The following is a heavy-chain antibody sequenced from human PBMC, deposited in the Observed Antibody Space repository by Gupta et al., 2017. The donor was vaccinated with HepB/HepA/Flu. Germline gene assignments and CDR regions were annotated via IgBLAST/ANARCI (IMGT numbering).Heavy chain of an antibody. V-gene: IGHV3-23*01. CDR3: ANHYDYVWGSYLSNYYFDY. D-gene: IGHD3-16*01. CDR1: GFTFSSYA. CDR2: ISGSGGST. Sequence: EVQLLESGGGLVQPGGSLRLSCAASGFTFSSYAMSWVRQAHGTGLEWVSAISGSGGSTYYADSVKGRFTISRDNSKNTLYLQMNSLRAEDTAVYYCANHYDYVWGSYLSNYYFDYWGQGTLVTVSS. J-gene: IGHJ4*02.